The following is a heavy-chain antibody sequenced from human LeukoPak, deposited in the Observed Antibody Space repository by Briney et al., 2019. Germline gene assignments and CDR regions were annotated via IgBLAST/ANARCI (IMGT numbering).Heavy chain of an antibody. D-gene: IGHD3-22*01. CDR1: GFTFSSYA. CDR3: AKGMISNGYNFDY. J-gene: IGHJ4*02. Sequence: GRSLRLSCAASGFTFSSYAMSWVRQAPGKGLEWVPYITGSGGTTYYADSVKGRFSISRDNSKNTLYLQMNSLRAEDTAVYYCAKGMISNGYNFDYWGQGTLVTVSS. V-gene: IGHV3-23*01. CDR2: ITGSGGTT.